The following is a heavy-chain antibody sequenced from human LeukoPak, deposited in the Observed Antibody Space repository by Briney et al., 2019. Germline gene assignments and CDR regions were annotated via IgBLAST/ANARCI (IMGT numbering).Heavy chain of an antibody. J-gene: IGHJ5*02. V-gene: IGHV4-38-2*01. CDR3: ARRTDSGSYNWFDH. CDR2: IQNSDT. Sequence: PSETLSLTCAVSGFSITRGYYWGWIRQPAGKGLEWIGRIQNSDTNYNPSLKSRVIISVDTSKKQFSLKLSSVTAADTAVYYCARRTDSGSYNWFDHWGQGTLVTVSS. CDR1: GFSITRGYY. D-gene: IGHD1-26*01.